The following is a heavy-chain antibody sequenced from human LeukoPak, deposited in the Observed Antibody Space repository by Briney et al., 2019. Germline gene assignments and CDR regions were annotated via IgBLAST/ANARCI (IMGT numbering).Heavy chain of an antibody. J-gene: IGHJ4*02. CDR1: GFPFIEYS. CDR3: ARDYNYAFDN. D-gene: IGHD1-1*01. V-gene: IGHV3-48*01. CDR2: IGIDSGNT. Sequence: GSLRLSCTASGFPFIEYSMNWVRQVPGKGLEWIAYIGIDSGNTKYADSVRGRFTISADKAKNSLYLQMNSLRVDDTAVYYCARDYNYAFDNWGQGTLVSVAS.